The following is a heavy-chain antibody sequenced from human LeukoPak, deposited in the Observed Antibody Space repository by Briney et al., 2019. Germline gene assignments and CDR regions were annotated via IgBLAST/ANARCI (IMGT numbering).Heavy chain of an antibody. D-gene: IGHD3-10*01. V-gene: IGHV3-7*01. CDR1: GFTFTTYW. CDR3: ARPLMYYFGSETYYWFDP. J-gene: IGHJ5*02. CDR2: IKQDGSVK. Sequence: GGSLRLSCEASGFTFTTYWMGWVRQAPGKGLEWVAGIKQDGSVKYYVDSVKGRFTISRDNAKNSLYLQMNSLRAEDTAMYYCARPLMYYFGSETYYWFDPWGQGTLVTVSS.